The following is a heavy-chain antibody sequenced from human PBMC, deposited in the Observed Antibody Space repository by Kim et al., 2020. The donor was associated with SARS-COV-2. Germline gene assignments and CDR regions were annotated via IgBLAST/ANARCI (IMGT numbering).Heavy chain of an antibody. CDR2: ISSSSSYI. CDR3: ARDGTWQLVYNDAFDI. D-gene: IGHD6-13*01. Sequence: GGSLRLSCAASGFTFSSYSVNWVRQAPGKGLEWVSSISSSSSYIYYADSVKGRFTISRDNAKNSLYLQMNSLRAEDTAVYYCARDGTWQLVYNDAFDIWGQGTMVTVSS. CDR1: GFTFSSYS. J-gene: IGHJ3*02. V-gene: IGHV3-21*01.